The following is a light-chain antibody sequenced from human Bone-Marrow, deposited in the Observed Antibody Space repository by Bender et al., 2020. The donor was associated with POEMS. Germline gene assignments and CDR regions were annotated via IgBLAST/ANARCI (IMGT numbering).Light chain of an antibody. CDR2: DDS. CDR3: RIYDSGDDHLV. V-gene: IGLV3-21*02. Sequence: SYALTQPPSVSVAPGQTARITCGADNIGSKSVHWYQQKPGQAPVLVVYDDSDRPSGIPERFSGSNSGNTATLAISRDEAGDEADYYGRIYDSGDDHLVVGGGTEVT. J-gene: IGLJ2*01. CDR1: NIGSKS.